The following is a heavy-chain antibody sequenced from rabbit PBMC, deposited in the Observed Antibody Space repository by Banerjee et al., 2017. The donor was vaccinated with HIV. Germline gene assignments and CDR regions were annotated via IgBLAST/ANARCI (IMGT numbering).Heavy chain of an antibody. J-gene: IGHJ3*01. CDR2: IYADFSGSA. CDR1: GFSFSGSYW. D-gene: IGHD2-1*01. Sequence: QQQLEESGGDLVKPGTSLTLTCKASGFSFSGSYWMYWVRQAPGKGLEWIACIYADFSGSAYYASWAKGRFTISKPSSTTVTLQMTSLTAADTATYFCARDYNDYGDNTRLDLWGPGTLVTVS. CDR3: ARDYNDYGDNTRLDL. V-gene: IGHV1S45*01.